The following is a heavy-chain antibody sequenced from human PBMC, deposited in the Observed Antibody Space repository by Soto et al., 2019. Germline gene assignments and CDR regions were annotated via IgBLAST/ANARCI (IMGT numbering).Heavy chain of an antibody. CDR3: AGQGAIDYYFDY. V-gene: IGHV4-34*01. D-gene: IGHD2-2*02. Sequence: PSETLSLTCAVYCGAFSGYYWRWIRHPPGKGLEWIGEINRSGSTNYNPSLKSRVTISVDTSKNQFSLKLSSVTAADTAVYYCAGQGAIDYYFDYWGQGTLVTVSS. J-gene: IGHJ4*02. CDR1: CGAFSGYY. CDR2: INRSGST.